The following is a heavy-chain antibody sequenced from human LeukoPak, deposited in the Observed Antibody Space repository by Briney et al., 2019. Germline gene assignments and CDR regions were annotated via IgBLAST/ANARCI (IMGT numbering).Heavy chain of an antibody. CDR2: IYTSGST. J-gene: IGHJ3*02. V-gene: IGHV4-61*02. CDR1: GGSISSGSYY. CDR3: ARDGFHDAFDI. Sequence: SETLSLTCTVSGGSISSGSYYWSWIRQPAGKGLEWIGRIYTSGSTNYNPSLKSRVTISVDTSKNQFSLKLSSVTAADTAVYYCARDGFHDAFDIWGQGTMVTVSS.